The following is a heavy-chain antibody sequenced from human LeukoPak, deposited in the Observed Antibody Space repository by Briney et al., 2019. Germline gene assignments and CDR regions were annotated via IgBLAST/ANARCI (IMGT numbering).Heavy chain of an antibody. CDR1: GFTFSSYA. Sequence: GGSLRLSCAASGFTFSSYAMSWVRQAPGKGLELVSAISGSGGSTYYADSVKGRFTISRDNSKNTLYLQMNSLRTEDTAVYYCATRHLGYCSSTSCYRVDYWGQGTLVTVSS. V-gene: IGHV3-23*01. D-gene: IGHD2-2*02. J-gene: IGHJ4*02. CDR2: ISGSGGST. CDR3: ATRHLGYCSSTSCYRVDY.